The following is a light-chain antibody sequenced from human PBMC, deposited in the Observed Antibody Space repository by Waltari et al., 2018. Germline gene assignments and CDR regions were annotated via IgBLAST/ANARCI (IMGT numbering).Light chain of an antibody. CDR3: QQSYGART. J-gene: IGKJ1*01. V-gene: IGKV1-39*01. CDR2: AAS. CDR1: QMIRNY. Sequence: DIQMTQSPSSLSASVGDRVTITCRASQMIRNYLNWYQKKPGKAPKLLIYAASSLQSGVPSRFSGSGSGTDFTLTINSLQPEDFATYFCQQSYGARTFDQGTKVEIK.